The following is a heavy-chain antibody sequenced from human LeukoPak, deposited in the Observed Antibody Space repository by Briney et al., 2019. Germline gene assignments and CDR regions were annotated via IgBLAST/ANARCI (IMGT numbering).Heavy chain of an antibody. V-gene: IGHV3-9*01. CDR1: GFTFDDYA. Sequence: GRSLRLSCAASGFTFDDYAMPWVRQAPGKGLEWVSGISWNSGSIGYADSVKGRFTISRDNAKNSLYLQMNSLRAEDTALYYCAKDYQGLSYYFDYWGQGTLVTVSS. CDR2: ISWNSGSI. J-gene: IGHJ4*02. D-gene: IGHD3/OR15-3a*01. CDR3: AKDYQGLSYYFDY.